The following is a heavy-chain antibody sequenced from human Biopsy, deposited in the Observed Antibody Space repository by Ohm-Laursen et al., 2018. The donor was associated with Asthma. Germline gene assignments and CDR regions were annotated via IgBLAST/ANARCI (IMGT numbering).Heavy chain of an antibody. CDR3: ARASVAASSNWFDP. J-gene: IGHJ5*02. CDR1: GASIKTDDHY. D-gene: IGHD6-19*01. CDR2: IHYSGST. V-gene: IGHV4-30-4*01. Sequence: SQTLSLTCTVSGASIKTDDHYWSWLRQPPGKGLEWVGFIHYSGSTSYNPSLKGGVTISVDTSKNQFSLKLSSVTAADTAVYYCARASVAASSNWFDPWGQGTLVTVSS.